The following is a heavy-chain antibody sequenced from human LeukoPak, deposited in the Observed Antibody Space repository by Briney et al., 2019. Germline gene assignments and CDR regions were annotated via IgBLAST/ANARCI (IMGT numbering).Heavy chain of an antibody. CDR1: GGSISSYY. Sequence: PSETPSLTCTVSGGSISSYYWSWIRQPAGKGLEWIGRIYTSGSTNYNPSLKSRVTMSVDTSKNQFSLKLSSVTAADTAVYYCARAAGSEWYSGSENWFDPWGQGTLVTVSS. CDR3: ARAAGSEWYSGSENWFDP. J-gene: IGHJ5*02. V-gene: IGHV4-4*07. CDR2: IYTSGST. D-gene: IGHD1-26*01.